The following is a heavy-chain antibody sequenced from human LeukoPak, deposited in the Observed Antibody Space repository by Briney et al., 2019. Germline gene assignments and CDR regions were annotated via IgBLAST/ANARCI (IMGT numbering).Heavy chain of an antibody. D-gene: IGHD2-2*01. CDR3: ARDPPAAITYYGMDV. CDR2: INPNSGGT. V-gene: IGHV1-2*02. J-gene: IGHJ6*02. Sequence: GASVKVSCKASGYTFTGYYMHWVRQAPGQGLEWMGWINPNSGGTNYAQKFQGRVTMTRDTSISTAYMELSRLRSDDTAVYYCARDPPAAITYYGMDVWGQGTTVTVSS. CDR1: GYTFTGYY.